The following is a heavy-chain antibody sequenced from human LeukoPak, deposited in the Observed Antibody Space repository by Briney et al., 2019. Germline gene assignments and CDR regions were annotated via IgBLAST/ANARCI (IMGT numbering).Heavy chain of an antibody. CDR3: ARLRTYYDFWSGYFDY. CDR1: GYSFTSYW. Sequence: GESLKISCKGSGYSFTSYWIGWVRQMPGKGLEWMGTIYPGDSDTRYSPSFQGQVTISADKSISTAYLQWSSLKASDTAMYYCARLRTYYDFWSGYFDYWGQGTLVTVSS. CDR2: IYPGDSDT. V-gene: IGHV5-51*01. D-gene: IGHD3-3*01. J-gene: IGHJ4*02.